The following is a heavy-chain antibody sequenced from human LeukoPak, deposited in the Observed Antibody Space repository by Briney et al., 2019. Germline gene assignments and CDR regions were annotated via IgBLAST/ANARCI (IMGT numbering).Heavy chain of an antibody. CDR3: ARDNAGSYPDY. J-gene: IGHJ4*02. D-gene: IGHD6-13*01. CDR2: IYYSGST. V-gene: IGHV4-59*11. Sequence: PSETLSLTCTVPGVSISSHYWSWIRQPPGKGLEWVGYIYYSGSTNYNHSLKREVTISVDTSKNQFSLKLSSVTAADTAVYYCARDNAGSYPDYWGQGTLVTVSS. CDR1: GVSISSHY.